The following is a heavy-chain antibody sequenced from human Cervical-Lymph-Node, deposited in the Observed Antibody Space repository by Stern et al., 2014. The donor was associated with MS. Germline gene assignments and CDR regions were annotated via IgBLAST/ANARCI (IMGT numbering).Heavy chain of an antibody. D-gene: IGHD5-12*01. CDR1: GY. CDR2: IFPRDSNT. Sequence: EVQLVESGAEVKKQGESLKISCEASGYLVAIIFPRDSNTRYSPSVQGQVTISADKSISTAYLQWSSLKASDPAMYYCARSPATPSGYDRFDYWGQGALVTVSS. CDR3: ARSPATPSGYDRFDY. V-gene: IGHV5-51*03. J-gene: IGHJ4*02.